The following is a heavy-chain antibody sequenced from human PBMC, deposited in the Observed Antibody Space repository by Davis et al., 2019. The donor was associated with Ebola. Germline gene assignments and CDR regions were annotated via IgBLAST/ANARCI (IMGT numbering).Heavy chain of an antibody. J-gene: IGHJ5*02. V-gene: IGHV1-3*01. Sequence: ASVKVSCKASGYTFTFYAMHWVRQAPGQRLEWMGWISASNGNTNYAQKFQGRVTMTTDTSTSTAYMELSSLRSEDTAVYYCARVNTIFGVVISGWFDPWGQGTLVTVSS. CDR2: ISASNGNT. D-gene: IGHD3-3*01. CDR3: ARVNTIFGVVISGWFDP. CDR1: GYTFTFYA.